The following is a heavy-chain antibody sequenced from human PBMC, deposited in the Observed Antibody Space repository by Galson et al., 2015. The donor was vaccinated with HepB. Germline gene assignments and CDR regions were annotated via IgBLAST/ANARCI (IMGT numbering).Heavy chain of an antibody. J-gene: IGHJ3*02. CDR3: ARYCSSISCYLRGGFDI. Sequence: SLRLSCAASGFTVSSNYMSWVRQAPGKGLEWVSVIYSGGSTYYADSVKGRFTISRDNSKNTLYLQMNSLRAEDTAVYYCARYCSSISCYLRGGFDIWGQGTMVTVSS. V-gene: IGHV3-53*01. CDR2: IYSGGST. D-gene: IGHD2-2*01. CDR1: GFTVSSNY.